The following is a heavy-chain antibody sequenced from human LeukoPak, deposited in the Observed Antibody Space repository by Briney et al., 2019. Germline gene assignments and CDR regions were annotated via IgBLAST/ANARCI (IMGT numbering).Heavy chain of an antibody. CDR1: GGSFSGYY. CDR2: INHSGST. Sequence: SETLSLNCAVYGGSFSGYYWSWIRQPPGKGLEWIGAINHSGSTNYNPSLKSRVTISVDTSKNQFSLKLSSVTAADTAVYYCARGPIVGATLLPGSYMDVWGKGTTVTVSS. V-gene: IGHV4-34*01. J-gene: IGHJ6*03. D-gene: IGHD1-26*01. CDR3: ARGPIVGATLLPGSYMDV.